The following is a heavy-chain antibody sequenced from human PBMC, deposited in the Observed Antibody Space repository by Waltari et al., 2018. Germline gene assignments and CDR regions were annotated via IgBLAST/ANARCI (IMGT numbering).Heavy chain of an antibody. D-gene: IGHD3-10*01. CDR2: IYHSGST. Sequence: QVQLLESGPRLVKPSETLSLTCSVPGHPITTYYWGWIRQSPGKGLEWIGYIYHSGSTVYNPSLRSRATISVDTSKNQFSLKVTSVTAADTAVYYCARDSGMEHGLSSGSWFYYMDVWGKGTTVTVSS. J-gene: IGHJ6*03. CDR1: GHPITTYY. V-gene: IGHV4-59*01. CDR3: ARDSGMEHGLSSGSWFYYMDV.